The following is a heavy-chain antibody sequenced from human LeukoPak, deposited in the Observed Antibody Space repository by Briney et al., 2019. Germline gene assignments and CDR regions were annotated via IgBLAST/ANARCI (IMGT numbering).Heavy chain of an antibody. J-gene: IGHJ4*02. Sequence: HPGRSLRLSCAASGFTFDDYAMHWVRQAPGKGLEWVSGISWNSGSIGYADSVKGRFTISRDNAKNSLYLQMNSLGAEDTALYYCAKSDYYDSSGSASVYFDYWGQGTLVTVSS. CDR3: AKSDYYDSSGSASVYFDY. D-gene: IGHD3-22*01. CDR2: ISWNSGSI. CDR1: GFTFDDYA. V-gene: IGHV3-9*01.